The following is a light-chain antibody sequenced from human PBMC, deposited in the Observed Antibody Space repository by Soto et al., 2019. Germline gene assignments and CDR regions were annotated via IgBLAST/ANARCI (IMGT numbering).Light chain of an antibody. V-gene: IGLV2-14*03. J-gene: IGLJ2*01. Sequence: QSALTQPASVSGSPGQSITISCTGTNSDVGGYNFVSWYQQHPGKAPKLIIYEVSNRPSGVSNRFSGSRSGNTATLAISGLQAEDEAEYYCKSYTSSNTLLFGGGTKLTVL. CDR2: EVS. CDR3: KSYTSSNTLL. CDR1: NSDVGGYNF.